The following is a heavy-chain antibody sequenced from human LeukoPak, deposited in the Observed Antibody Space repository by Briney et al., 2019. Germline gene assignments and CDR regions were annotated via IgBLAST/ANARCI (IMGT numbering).Heavy chain of an antibody. D-gene: IGHD2-21*01. CDR3: AEGIFNPYYYMDV. Sequence: GGSLRLSCAASGFTFSSYTMSWVRQAPGKGLEWVSVISASGAGTSYADSVKGRFTISRENSKNTLYLQMNSLRAEDTAVYYCAEGIFNPYYYMDVWGKGTTVTVSS. CDR2: ISASGAGT. J-gene: IGHJ6*03. V-gene: IGHV3-23*01. CDR1: GFTFSSYT.